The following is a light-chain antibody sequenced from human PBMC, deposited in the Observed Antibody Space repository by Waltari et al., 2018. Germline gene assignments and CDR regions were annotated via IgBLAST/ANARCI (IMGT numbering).Light chain of an antibody. V-gene: IGKV4-1*01. Sequence: DLFMTHSPDSLPVSLVERAPINCKSTPRVLYSSNNKNYLTWYQQKPGQPPKLLIYWASTRESGVPDRFSGSGSGTDFTLTITSLQAEDVAVYYCQQHYSNPLTFGGGTKVEIK. CDR1: PRVLYSSNNKNY. CDR2: WAS. J-gene: IGKJ4*01. CDR3: QQHYSNPLT.